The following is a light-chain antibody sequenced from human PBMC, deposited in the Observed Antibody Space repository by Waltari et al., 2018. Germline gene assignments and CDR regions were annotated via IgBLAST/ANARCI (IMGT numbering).Light chain of an antibody. CDR3: CSYAGDSTYV. V-gene: IGLV2-23*02. J-gene: IGLJ1*01. CDR1: SSDVGSYNL. Sequence: QSALTQPASVSGSPGQSITISCTGTSSDVGSYNLVSWYQQHPGEAPKLIILVVTKRPPGVSYRIAGSKSGSAASLTISGLQAEDEADYYCCSYAGDSTYVFGGGTQVTVL. CDR2: VVT.